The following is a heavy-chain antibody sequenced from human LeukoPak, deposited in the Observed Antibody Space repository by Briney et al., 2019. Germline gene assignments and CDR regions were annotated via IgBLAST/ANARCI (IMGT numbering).Heavy chain of an antibody. CDR1: GFTFSNYA. J-gene: IGHJ5*02. CDR2: LSGSGTTT. D-gene: IGHD3-10*01. Sequence: GGSLRLSCAASGFTFSNYAMIWVRQAPGKGLEWVSALSGSGTTTYYADSVKGRFTISRDNSKNTLYLQMNSLRAEDTAVYYCAKSTGAWFGEGWFDPWGQGTLVTVSS. CDR3: AKSTGAWFGEGWFDP. V-gene: IGHV3-23*01.